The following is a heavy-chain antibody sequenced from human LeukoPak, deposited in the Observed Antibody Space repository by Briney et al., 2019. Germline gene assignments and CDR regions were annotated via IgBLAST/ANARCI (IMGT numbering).Heavy chain of an antibody. CDR3: AREGSQYYN. Sequence: GGSLRLSCAASGFSFSTYWMSWVRQAPGKRLEWVANIKQDGSDKNYADSVKGRFTISRDNAKNSVYLQMNSLRVEDTAVYYCAREGSQYYNWGQGTLVTVSS. CDR2: IKQDGSDK. V-gene: IGHV3-7*01. CDR1: GFSFSTYW. J-gene: IGHJ4*02. D-gene: IGHD2/OR15-2a*01.